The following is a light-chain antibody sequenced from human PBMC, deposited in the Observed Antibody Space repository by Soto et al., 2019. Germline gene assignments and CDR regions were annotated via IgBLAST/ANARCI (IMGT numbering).Light chain of an antibody. Sequence: QSVLTQPPSASGSPGQSVTISCTGTSSDVGGYNYVSWYQQHPGKAPKLMIYEVSKRPSVVPDRFSGSKSGNTASLTVSGLQAEDEADYYCRSYAGSNNYVVFGGGTKLTVL. CDR3: RSYAGSNNYVV. CDR2: EVS. CDR1: SSDVGGYNY. V-gene: IGLV2-8*01. J-gene: IGLJ2*01.